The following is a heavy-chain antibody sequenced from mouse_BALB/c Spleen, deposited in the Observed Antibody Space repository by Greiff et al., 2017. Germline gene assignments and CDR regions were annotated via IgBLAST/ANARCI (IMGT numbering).Heavy chain of an antibody. J-gene: IGHJ3*01. D-gene: IGHD1-1*01. V-gene: IGHV2-9*02. CDR3: AREYYGSSYFAY. Sequence: VKLMESGPGLVAPSQSLSITCTVSGFSLTSYGVHWVRQPPGKGLEWLGVIWAGGSTNYNSALMSRLSISKDNSKSQVFLKMNSLQTDDTAMYYCAREYYGSSYFAYWGQGTLVTVSA. CDR1: GFSLTSYG. CDR2: IWAGGST.